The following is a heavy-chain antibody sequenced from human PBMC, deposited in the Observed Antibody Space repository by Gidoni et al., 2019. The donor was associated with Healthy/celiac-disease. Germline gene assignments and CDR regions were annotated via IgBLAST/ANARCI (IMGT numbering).Heavy chain of an antibody. CDR2: ISYDGSNK. CDR3: ARDHGSEAFDY. CDR1: GFTFSSYA. V-gene: IGHV3-30-3*01. D-gene: IGHD3-10*01. Sequence: QVQLVESGGGVVQPGRSLRLSCAASGFTFSSYAMHWVRQAPGKGLEWVAVISYDGSNKYYADSVKGRFTISRDNSKNTLYLQMNSLRAEDTAVYYCARDHGSEAFDYWGQGTLVTVSS. J-gene: IGHJ4*02.